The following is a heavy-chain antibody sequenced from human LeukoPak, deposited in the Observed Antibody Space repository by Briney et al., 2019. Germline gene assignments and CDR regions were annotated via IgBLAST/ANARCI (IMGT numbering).Heavy chain of an antibody. CDR1: GGSISSSSYY. CDR3: ARCSNYGHWFDP. V-gene: IGHV4-39*07. D-gene: IGHD4-11*01. J-gene: IGHJ5*02. Sequence: PSETLSLTCTVSGGSISSSSYYWGWIRQPPGKGLEWIGSIYYSGSTYYNPSLKSRVTISVDTSKNQFSLKLSSVTAADTAVYCCARCSNYGHWFDPWGQGTLVTVSS. CDR2: IYYSGST.